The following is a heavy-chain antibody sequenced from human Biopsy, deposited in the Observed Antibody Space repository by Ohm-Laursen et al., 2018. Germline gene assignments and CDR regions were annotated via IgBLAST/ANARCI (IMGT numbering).Heavy chain of an antibody. J-gene: IGHJ4*02. V-gene: IGHV1-24*01. Sequence: GASVKVSCKVSGYTLTALSMHWVRQAPGRGLEWMGGFAPENGKTIYAQKFQGRITMTEDTSTDTAYMELSSLRSEDTAVYYRAADINAWNVNYWGQGTQVIVSS. CDR3: AADINAWNVNY. CDR2: FAPENGKT. D-gene: IGHD1-1*01. CDR1: GYTLTALS.